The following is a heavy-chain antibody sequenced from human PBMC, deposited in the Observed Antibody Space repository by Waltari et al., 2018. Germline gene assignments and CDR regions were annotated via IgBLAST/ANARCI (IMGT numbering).Heavy chain of an antibody. D-gene: IGHD6-19*01. CDR3: ARLPGYSSGWYDS. CDR2: GSPSNGNT. V-gene: IGHV1-18*01. Sequence: QVQLVQSGPEVKQPGASVQVSCKASGYNFSIYGSDWVRQAPGEGLEWMGWGSPSNGNTTNAQKFQGRVTMTTDTSTTTAYRELTGLGPDDTAVYCCARLPGYSSGWYDSWGQGTLVTVSS. J-gene: IGHJ5*01. CDR1: GYNFSIYG.